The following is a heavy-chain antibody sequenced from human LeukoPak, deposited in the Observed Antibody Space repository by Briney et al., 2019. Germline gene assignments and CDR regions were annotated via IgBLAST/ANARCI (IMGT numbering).Heavy chain of an antibody. D-gene: IGHD6-13*01. CDR2: INHSGST. V-gene: IGHV4-34*01. Sequence: PSETLSLTCAAYGGSFSGYFWSWIRQPPGKGLEWIGEINHSGSTNYNPSLKSRVTISVDTSKNQFSLKLSSVTAADTAVYYCARDAPLFIAAAGTGGDFDYWGQGTLVTVSS. CDR3: ARDAPLFIAAAGTGGDFDY. J-gene: IGHJ4*02. CDR1: GGSFSGYF.